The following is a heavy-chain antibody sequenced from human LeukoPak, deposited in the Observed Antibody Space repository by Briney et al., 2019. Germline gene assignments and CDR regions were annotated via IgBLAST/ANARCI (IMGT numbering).Heavy chain of an antibody. Sequence: GGSLRLSCAASGFTFDDYGMSWVRQAPGKGLEWVSGMNWNGGSTGYADSVKGRFTISRDNAKNSLYLQMNSLRAEDTALYYCARGGRYSGTYRDVFNYWGQGTLVTVSS. D-gene: IGHD1-26*01. CDR2: MNWNGGST. CDR1: GFTFDDYG. CDR3: ARGGRYSGTYRDVFNY. V-gene: IGHV3-20*04. J-gene: IGHJ4*02.